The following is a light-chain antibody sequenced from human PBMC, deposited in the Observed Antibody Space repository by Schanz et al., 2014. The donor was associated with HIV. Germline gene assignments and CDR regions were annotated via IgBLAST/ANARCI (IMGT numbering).Light chain of an antibody. CDR2: DVS. V-gene: IGLV2-14*03. J-gene: IGLJ3*02. Sequence: QSALTQPASVSGSPGQSITISCTGTSSDVGGYNYVSWYQQHPGKAPKLMIYDVSNRPSGVSSRFSGSKSGNTASLTISGLQAEDEADYYCCSYAGNNKGVFGGGTKLTVL. CDR3: CSYAGNNKGV. CDR1: SSDVGGYNY.